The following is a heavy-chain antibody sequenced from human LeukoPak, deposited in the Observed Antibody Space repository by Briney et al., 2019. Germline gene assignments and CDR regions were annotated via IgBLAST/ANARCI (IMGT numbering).Heavy chain of an antibody. CDR3: ARVFDSGSQAYFYYMDV. Sequence: SETLSLTCTVSGGSISGYYWSWIRQSPGKGLESLGYIYYTGSTNYNPSLKSRVTMSVDTSKNQFSLKVSSVTAADTAVYYCARVFDSGSQAYFYYMDVWGKGTTVTIFS. D-gene: IGHD3-10*01. J-gene: IGHJ6*03. CDR1: GGSISGYY. CDR2: IYYTGST. V-gene: IGHV4-59*01.